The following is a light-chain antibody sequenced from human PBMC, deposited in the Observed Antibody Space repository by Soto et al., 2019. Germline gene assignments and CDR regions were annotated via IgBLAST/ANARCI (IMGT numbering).Light chain of an antibody. J-gene: IGKJ1*01. V-gene: IGKV3-15*01. CDR1: QSVVTN. Sequence: EKVMTQSPATLSVSPGERVTLSCRASQSVVTNLAWYQQKPGQAPRLLISGASTRATGIPDRFIGSGSGTEFTLTITSLQSEDFAVYYCQHYNDPPLTFGQGTKVEIK. CDR3: QHYNDPPLT. CDR2: GAS.